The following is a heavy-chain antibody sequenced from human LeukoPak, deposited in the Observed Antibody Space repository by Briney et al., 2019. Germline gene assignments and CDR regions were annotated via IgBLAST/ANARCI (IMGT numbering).Heavy chain of an antibody. V-gene: IGHV4-38-2*02. D-gene: IGHD3-22*01. CDR1: GYSISSGYY. J-gene: IGHJ4*02. Sequence: KSSETLSLTCTVSGYSISSGYYLGWIRQPPGKGLEWIGSIYHSGSTYYNPSLKSRVTISVDTSKNQFALKLSSVTAADTAVYYCARAGYYYDSSGYLLFDYWGQGTLVNVS. CDR2: IYHSGST. CDR3: ARAGYYYDSSGYLLFDY.